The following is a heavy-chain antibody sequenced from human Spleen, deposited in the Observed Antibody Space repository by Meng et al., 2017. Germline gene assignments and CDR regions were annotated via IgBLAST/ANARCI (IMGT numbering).Heavy chain of an antibody. J-gene: IGHJ3*02. CDR1: GYTFTNYY. CDR3: ALTTVTTSRFDI. D-gene: IGHD4-17*01. CDR2: INPSNGLT. Sequence: ASVKVSCKASGYTFTNYYIHWVRQAPGQGLEWMGMINPSNGLTTYAQKFQGRVTMTRDTSTSTAYMELSSLRSEDTAVYYCALTTVTTSRFDIWGQGTMVT. V-gene: IGHV1-46*01.